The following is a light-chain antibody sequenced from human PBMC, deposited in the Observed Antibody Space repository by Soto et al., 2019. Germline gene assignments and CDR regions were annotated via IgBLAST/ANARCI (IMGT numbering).Light chain of an antibody. V-gene: IGLV2-11*01. J-gene: IGLJ3*02. Sequence: QSALTQPRSVSGSPGQSVTISCTGTTSDVGGYKSVSWYQQHPGKAPKLIIYDVSNRPSGVPDRFSGSKSGNTASLTISGLQADDEADFYCCSYAGTYTWVFGGGTKLTVL. CDR2: DVS. CDR3: CSYAGTYTWV. CDR1: TSDVGGYKS.